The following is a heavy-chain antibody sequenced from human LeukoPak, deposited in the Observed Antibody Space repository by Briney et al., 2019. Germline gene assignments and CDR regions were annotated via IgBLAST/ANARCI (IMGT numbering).Heavy chain of an antibody. D-gene: IGHD2-8*01. J-gene: IGHJ4*02. V-gene: IGHV3-74*01. CDR3: ARSPGMYAPLDY. Sequence: GGSLRLSCAASGFTFSDYYMSWIRQAPGKGLVWVSRINSDGSSTSYADSVKGRFTISRDNAKNTLYLQMNSLRAEDTAVYYCARSPGMYAPLDYWGQGTLVTVSS. CDR1: GFTFSDYY. CDR2: INSDGSST.